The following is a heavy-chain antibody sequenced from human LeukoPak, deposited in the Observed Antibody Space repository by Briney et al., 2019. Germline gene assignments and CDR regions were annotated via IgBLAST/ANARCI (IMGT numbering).Heavy chain of an antibody. D-gene: IGHD2-21*02. CDR3: VKARMPHCGTDCLES. Sequence: PGGSLRLSCAASGFTFNNYGMSWVRQAPGKGLEWVSVIRGSGGGTYYADSVKGRFTISRDNSKNTVYLQMNSLRAEDTGVYYCVKARMPHCGTDCLESWGQGTLVTISS. CDR1: GFTFNNYG. CDR2: IRGSGGGT. J-gene: IGHJ4*02. V-gene: IGHV3-23*01.